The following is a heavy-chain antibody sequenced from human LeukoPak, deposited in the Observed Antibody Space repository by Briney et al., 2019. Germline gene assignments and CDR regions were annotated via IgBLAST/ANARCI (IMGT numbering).Heavy chain of an antibody. J-gene: IGHJ5*02. V-gene: IGHV3-7*01. Sequence: PGGSLRLSCAASGFTFSSYWMSWVRQGPGKGREGWANIKQDGSEKDYVDPVKGRFTISRDNAKNSLYLQMNSLRAEDTAVYDCARDLGARGSWFDPWGQGTLVTVSS. CDR2: IKQDGSEK. D-gene: IGHD1-26*01. CDR1: GFTFSSYW. CDR3: ARDLGARGSWFDP.